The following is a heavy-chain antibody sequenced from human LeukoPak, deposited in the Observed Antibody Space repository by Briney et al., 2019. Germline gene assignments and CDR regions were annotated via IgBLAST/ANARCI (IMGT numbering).Heavy chain of an antibody. J-gene: IGHJ5*02. D-gene: IGHD1-1*01. CDR2: ISWNSGSI. V-gene: IGHV3-9*01. CDR3: ASGGRNGDNWFDP. CDR1: GFTFDDYT. Sequence: PGGSLRLSCAASGFTFDDYTMPWVRQAPGKGLEWVSSISWNSGSIGYADSVKGRFTISRHNAKNSLYLQMNSLRAEDTALYYCASGGRNGDNWFDPWGQGTLVTVSS.